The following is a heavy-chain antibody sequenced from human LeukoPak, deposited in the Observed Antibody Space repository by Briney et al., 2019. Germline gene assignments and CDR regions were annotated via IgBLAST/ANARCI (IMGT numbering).Heavy chain of an antibody. CDR2: FYPEDGET. D-gene: IGHD6-13*01. Sequence: ASVKVSCKVSGYTLTELSMHWVRQAPGKGVEWMGGFYPEDGETIYAQKFQGRVTMTEDTSTDTAYMELSSLRSDDTAVYYCATGFVAAAGSKEYYFDYWGQGTLVTVSS. J-gene: IGHJ4*02. V-gene: IGHV1-24*01. CDR1: GYTLTELS. CDR3: ATGFVAAAGSKEYYFDY.